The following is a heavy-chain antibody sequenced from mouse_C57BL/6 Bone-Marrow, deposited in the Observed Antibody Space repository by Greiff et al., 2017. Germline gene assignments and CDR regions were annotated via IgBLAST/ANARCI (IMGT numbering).Heavy chain of an antibody. Sequence: EVMLVESGGGLVQPGGSLKLSCAASGFTFSDYGMAWVRQAPRKGPEWVAFISNLAYSIYYADTVTGRFTISRENAKNTLYLEMSSLRSEDTAMYYCARGDGYYNAMDYWGQGTSVTVSS. V-gene: IGHV5-15*01. CDR3: ARGDGYYNAMDY. J-gene: IGHJ4*01. D-gene: IGHD2-3*01. CDR2: ISNLAYSI. CDR1: GFTFSDYG.